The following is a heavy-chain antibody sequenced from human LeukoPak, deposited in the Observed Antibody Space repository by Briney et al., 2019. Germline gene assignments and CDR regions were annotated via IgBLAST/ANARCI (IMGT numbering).Heavy chain of an antibody. CDR3: AASIAVAGTEFDY. D-gene: IGHD6-19*01. V-gene: IGHV3-30*03. CDR2: ISYDGSNK. J-gene: IGHJ4*02. Sequence: GGSLRLSCAASGFTFSSYGMHWVRQAPGKGLEWVAVISYDGSNKYYADSVKGRFTISRDNSKNTLYLQMNSLRAEDTAVYYCAASIAVAGTEFDYWGQGTLVTVSS. CDR1: GFTFSSYG.